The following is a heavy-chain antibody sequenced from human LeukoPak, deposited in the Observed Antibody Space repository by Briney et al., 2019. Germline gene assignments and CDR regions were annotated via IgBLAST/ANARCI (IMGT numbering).Heavy chain of an antibody. Sequence: PSETLSLTCTVSGGCISSSSYQWGWIRQPPGRGLECIGTFYCSGNTYYNPALQSRLTISIDTSKNQFSLRLSSVTAADTVVYTCARRRVADTGPKFDNWGQGDPGTVSS. CDR3: ARRRVADTGPKFDN. J-gene: IGHJ4*02. CDR1: GGCISSSSYQ. CDR2: FYCSGNT. V-gene: IGHV4-39*01. D-gene: IGHD2-15*01.